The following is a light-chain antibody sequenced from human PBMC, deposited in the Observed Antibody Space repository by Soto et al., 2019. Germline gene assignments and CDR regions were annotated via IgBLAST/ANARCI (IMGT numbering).Light chain of an antibody. CDR3: QSYDSSLTGVV. J-gene: IGLJ2*01. V-gene: IGLV2-14*01. CDR2: EVS. CDR1: SSDVGAYKY. Sequence: QSALTQPASVSGSPGQSITISCTGTSSDVGAYKYVSWYQQHPGKAPKLMIYEVSNRPSGVSNRFSGSKSGNTASVTISGLQAEDEADYYCQSYDSSLTGVVFGGGTKVTVL.